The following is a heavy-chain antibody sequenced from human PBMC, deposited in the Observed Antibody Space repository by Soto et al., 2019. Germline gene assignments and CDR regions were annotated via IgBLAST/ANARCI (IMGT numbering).Heavy chain of an antibody. J-gene: IGHJ4*02. CDR1: GFTFSNYN. V-gene: IGHV3-21*01. D-gene: IGHD3-22*01. CDR3: ASHPRDSSGYWYYFDY. Sequence: PGGSLRLSCAASGFTFSNYNMNWVRQAPGKGLEWVSSISSSSSYIYYADSVKGRFTISRDNAKNSLYLQMNSLRAEDTALYFCASHPRDSSGYWYYFDYWGQGTLVTVSS. CDR2: ISSSSSYI.